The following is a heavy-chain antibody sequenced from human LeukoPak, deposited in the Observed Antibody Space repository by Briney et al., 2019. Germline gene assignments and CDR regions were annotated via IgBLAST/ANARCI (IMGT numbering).Heavy chain of an antibody. CDR2: ISWDGGST. CDR1: GFTFDDYT. CDR3: AREDYSSGWTGSDY. J-gene: IGHJ4*02. Sequence: GGSLRLSCAASGFTFDDYTMHWVRQAPGKGQEWVSLISWDGGSTYYADSVKGRFTISRDNSKHSLYLQMNSLRAEDTAVYYCAREDYSSGWTGSDYWGQGTLVTVSS. V-gene: IGHV3-43*01. D-gene: IGHD6-19*01.